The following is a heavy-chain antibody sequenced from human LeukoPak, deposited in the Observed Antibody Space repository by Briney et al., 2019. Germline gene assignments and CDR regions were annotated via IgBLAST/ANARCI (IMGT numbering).Heavy chain of an antibody. CDR3: ARGSSSSWYFDY. D-gene: IGHD6-13*01. CDR2: IIPILGIA. CDR1: GGTFSSYA. J-gene: IGHJ4*02. Sequence: SVKVSCKASGGTFSSYAISWVRQAPGQGLEWMGRIIPILGIANYAQKFQGRVTITADKSTSTAYMELSSLRSEDTAVYYCARGSSSSWYFDYWGQGTLVTVSS. V-gene: IGHV1-69*04.